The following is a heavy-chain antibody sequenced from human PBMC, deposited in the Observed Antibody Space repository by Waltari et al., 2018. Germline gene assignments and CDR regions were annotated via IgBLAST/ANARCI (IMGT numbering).Heavy chain of an antibody. CDR3: ATTERQEFREPVNAFDI. CDR1: GGTFSSYA. J-gene: IGHJ3*02. CDR2: IIPILGIA. Sequence: QVQLVQSGAEVKKPGSSVKVSCKASGGTFSSYAISSVRQAPGQGLEWMGGIIPILGIANYAQKFQGRVTITADESTSTAYMELSSLRSEDTAVYYCATTERQEFREPVNAFDIWGQGTMVTVSS. V-gene: IGHV1-69*04. D-gene: IGHD3-10*01.